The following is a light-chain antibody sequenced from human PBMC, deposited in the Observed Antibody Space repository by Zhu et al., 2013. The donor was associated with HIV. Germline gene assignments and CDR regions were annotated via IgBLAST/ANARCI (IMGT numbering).Light chain of an antibody. V-gene: IGKV1-9*01. Sequence: DIQLTQSPSFLSASVGDRVTITCRASQDIRDYLAWYQQKPGQAPKLLIYAASTLQSGVPSRFGGSGSGTEFTLTIYSLQPEDFATYYCQQHSSYPRVTFGGGTKVEIK. CDR1: QDIRDY. CDR2: AAS. J-gene: IGKJ4*01. CDR3: QQHSSYPRVT.